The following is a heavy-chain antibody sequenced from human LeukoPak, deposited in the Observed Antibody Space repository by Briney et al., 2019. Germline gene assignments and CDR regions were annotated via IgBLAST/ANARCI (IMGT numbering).Heavy chain of an antibody. D-gene: IGHD3-10*01. CDR1: GFTFRSYG. Sequence: PGGSLRLSCAASGFTFRSYGMTWVRQAPGKGLEWVSDISGSGGSTYYADSVKGRFTISRDNSKNTLYLQMNSLRAEDTAVYFCARGGVDYYGSGTYYLMYYFDYWGQGALVTVSS. V-gene: IGHV3-23*01. J-gene: IGHJ4*02. CDR3: ARGGVDYYGSGTYYLMYYFDY. CDR2: ISGSGGST.